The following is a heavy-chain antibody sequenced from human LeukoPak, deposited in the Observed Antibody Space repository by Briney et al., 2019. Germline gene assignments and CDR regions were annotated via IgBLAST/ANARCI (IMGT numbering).Heavy chain of an antibody. CDR1: GGSISSYY. J-gene: IGHJ4*02. D-gene: IGHD1-1*01. V-gene: IGHV4-59*12. CDR3: ARESATGMTSRGASDS. CDR2: IYYSGST. Sequence: SETLSLTCTVSGGSISSYYWSWIRQPPGKGLEWIGYIYYSGSTNYNPSLKSRVTISVYTSKNQFSLKLRSVTAADTAVYFCARESATGMTSRGASDSWGQGTLVTVSS.